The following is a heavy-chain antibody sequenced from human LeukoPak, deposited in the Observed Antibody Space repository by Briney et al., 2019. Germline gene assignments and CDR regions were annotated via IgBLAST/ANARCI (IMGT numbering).Heavy chain of an antibody. CDR3: ARDMGEWWFDP. CDR1: GGSISSYY. CDR2: IYYSGST. J-gene: IGHJ5*02. V-gene: IGHV4-59*01. D-gene: IGHD3-3*01. Sequence: SETLSLTCTVSGGSISSYYWSWIRQPPGKGLEWIGYIYYSGSTNYNPSLKSRVTISVDTSKNQLSLKLSSVTAADTAVYYCARDMGEWWFDPWGQGTLVTVSS.